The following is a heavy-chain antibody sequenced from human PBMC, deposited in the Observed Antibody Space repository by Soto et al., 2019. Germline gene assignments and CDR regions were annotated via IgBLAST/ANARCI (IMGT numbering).Heavy chain of an antibody. D-gene: IGHD3-9*01. V-gene: IGHV4-31*03. CDR1: GGSISSGGYY. CDR3: ARWAQGYFDWLGGDY. J-gene: IGHJ4*02. CDR2: IYYSGST. Sequence: SETLSLTCTVSGGSISSGGYYWSWIRQHPGKGLEWIGYIYYSGSTYYNPSLKSRVTISVDTSKNQFSLKLSSVTAADTAVYYWARWAQGYFDWLGGDYWGQGTLVTVSS.